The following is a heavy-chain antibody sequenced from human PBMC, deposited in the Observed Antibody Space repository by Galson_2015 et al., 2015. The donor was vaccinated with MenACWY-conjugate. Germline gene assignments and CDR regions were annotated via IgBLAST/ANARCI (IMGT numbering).Heavy chain of an antibody. D-gene: IGHD5-18*01. Sequence: SVKVSCKASGSTFTNYALHWMRQAPGQRLEWMGWINVGSGNTRSSQRFQGRVTITTDTSANIAYMELSSQRSEDTAVYYCARAFLRYSYDYFDPRGQGTLATVSS. CDR1: GSTFTNYA. CDR2: INVGSGNT. J-gene: IGHJ5*02. V-gene: IGHV1-3*01. CDR3: ARAFLRYSYDYFDP.